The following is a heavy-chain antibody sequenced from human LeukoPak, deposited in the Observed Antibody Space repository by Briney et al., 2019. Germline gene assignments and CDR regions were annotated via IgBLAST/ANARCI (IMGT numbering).Heavy chain of an antibody. CDR3: AKGVSQWELLNDY. J-gene: IGHJ4*02. V-gene: IGHV3-30-3*01. CDR1: GFTFSSYA. Sequence: GGSLRLSCAASGFTFSSYAMHWVRQAPGKGLEWVAVISYDGSNKYYADSVKGRSTISRDNSKNTLYLQMNSLRAEDTAVYYCAKGVSQWELLNDYWGQGTLVTVSS. D-gene: IGHD1-26*01. CDR2: ISYDGSNK.